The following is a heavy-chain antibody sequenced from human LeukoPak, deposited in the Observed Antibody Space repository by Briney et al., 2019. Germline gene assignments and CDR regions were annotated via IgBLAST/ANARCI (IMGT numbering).Heavy chain of an antibody. J-gene: IGHJ4*02. CDR2: IFYTGST. V-gene: IGHV4-59*01. CDR3: ARYGDYGFDY. D-gene: IGHD4-17*01. CDR1: GGPFGGYY. Sequence: SETLSLTCAVYGGPFGGYYWSWIRQPAGKGLEWIGYIFYTGSTNYNPSLKSRVTISVDTSKNQFSLKLSSVTAADTAVYYCARYGDYGFDYWGQGTLVTVSS.